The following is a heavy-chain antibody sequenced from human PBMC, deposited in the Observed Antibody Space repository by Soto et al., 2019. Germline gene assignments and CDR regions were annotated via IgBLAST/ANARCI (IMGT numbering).Heavy chain of an antibody. CDR1: GYTFTSYY. D-gene: IGHD2-2*01. CDR3: ARAVIVVVPAAPYYYYYMDV. Sequence: ASVKVSCKASGYTFTSYYMHWVRQAPGQGLEWMGIINPGGGSTSYAQKLQGRVTMTTDTSTSTAYMELRSLRSDDTAVYYCARAVIVVVPAAPYYYYYMDVWGKGTTVTVSS. J-gene: IGHJ6*03. CDR2: INPGGGST. V-gene: IGHV1-46*01.